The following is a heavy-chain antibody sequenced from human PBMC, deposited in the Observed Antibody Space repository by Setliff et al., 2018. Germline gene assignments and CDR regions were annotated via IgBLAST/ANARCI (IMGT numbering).Heavy chain of an antibody. CDR3: ARDSREYYFDY. V-gene: IGHV2-70*04. D-gene: IGHD3-22*01. CDR2: IDWDDDK. J-gene: IGHJ4*02. CDR1: GFSLSTGGMH. Sequence: GSGPTLVNPTQTLTLTCTFSGFSLSTGGMHVNWMRQAPGRALEWLARIDWDDDKFYSTSLTTRLTISKDTFKNQVILTMTNMDPADTATYFCARDSREYYFDYWGQGILVTVSS.